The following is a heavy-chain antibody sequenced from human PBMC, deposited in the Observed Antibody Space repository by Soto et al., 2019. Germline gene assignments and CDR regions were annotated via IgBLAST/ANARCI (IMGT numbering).Heavy chain of an antibody. J-gene: IGHJ6*02. Sequence: GGSLRLSCAASGFTFDDYGMSWVRQAPGKGLEWVSGINWNGGSTGYADSVKGRFTIPRDNSKNTLYLQMNSLRAEDTAVYYCAKDPLAVAGTMLDYYDGMDVWGQGTTVTVSS. CDR3: AKDPLAVAGTMLDYYDGMDV. V-gene: IGHV3-20*04. CDR1: GFTFDDYG. D-gene: IGHD6-19*01. CDR2: INWNGGST.